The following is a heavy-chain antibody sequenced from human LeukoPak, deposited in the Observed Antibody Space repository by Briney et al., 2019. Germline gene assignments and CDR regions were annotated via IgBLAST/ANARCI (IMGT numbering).Heavy chain of an antibody. D-gene: IGHD6-6*01. CDR3: ARGYSSSSPFDY. J-gene: IGHJ4*02. CDR2: INPTGGST. V-gene: IGHV1-46*01. Sequence: GASVKVSCEASGYTFTSHYIHWVRQAPGQGLEWMGIINPTGGSTSYAQNFQGRVTMTRDTSTSTVYMELSSLRSEDTAVYYCARGYSSSSPFDYWGQGTLVTVSS. CDR1: GYTFTSHY.